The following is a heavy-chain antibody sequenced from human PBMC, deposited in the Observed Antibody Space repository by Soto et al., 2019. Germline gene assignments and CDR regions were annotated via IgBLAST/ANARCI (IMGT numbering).Heavy chain of an antibody. CDR2: ISAYNGNT. V-gene: IGHV1-18*01. D-gene: IGHD1-26*01. CDR1: VSTFPSYV. J-gene: IGHJ6*02. CDR3: ARSIVGATSGMDV. Sequence: ASVPVTRLASVSTFPSYVISWVRQAPGKGLEWMGWISAYNGNTNSAQKLQGRVTMPTDTSTSTAYMELRSLRAEDTAVYYCARSIVGATSGMDVWGQGATVTVSS.